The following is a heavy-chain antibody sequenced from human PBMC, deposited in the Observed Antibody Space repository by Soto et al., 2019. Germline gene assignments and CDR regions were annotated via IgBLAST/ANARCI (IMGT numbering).Heavy chain of an antibody. CDR1: GGSINSYY. J-gene: IGHJ6*04. V-gene: IGHV4-59*01. D-gene: IGHD4-17*01. CDR3: AKNDDHGSHYHGMDV. Sequence: PDNLPVTRAVSGGSINSYYWNCIRQPPGKGLEWIGYIYYSGSTNYNPSLKSRVTISVDTSKNQFSLKLRSVTAADTAMDVCAKNDDHGSHYHGMDVWSKGTTVT. CDR2: IYYSGST.